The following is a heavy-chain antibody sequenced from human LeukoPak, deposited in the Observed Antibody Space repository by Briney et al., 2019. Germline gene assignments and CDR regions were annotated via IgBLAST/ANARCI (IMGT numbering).Heavy chain of an antibody. J-gene: IGHJ4*02. CDR1: GFTFSSYS. CDR2: ISSSSSYI. V-gene: IGHV3-21*01. CDR3: ARDRSSGWYLSYFDY. D-gene: IGHD6-19*01. Sequence: PGGSLRLSCAASGFTFSSYSMNWVRQAPGKGLEWVSSISSSSSYIYYADSVKGRFTISRDNAKNSLYLQMNSLRAEDTAVYYCARDRSSGWYLSYFDYWGQGTLVTVSS.